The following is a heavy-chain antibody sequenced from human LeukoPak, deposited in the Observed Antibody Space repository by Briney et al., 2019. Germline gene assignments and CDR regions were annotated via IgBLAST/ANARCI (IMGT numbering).Heavy chain of an antibody. V-gene: IGHV4-59*12. CDR3: TRGRSVEQPLDPLDLDY. Sequence: SETLSLTCTVSGGSISDSYWNWIRQPPGKGLEWIGYSHYSGRTNYNPSLKSRVTISVDTSKNQFSLELTSVTAADTAVYYCTRGRSVEQPLDPLDLDYWGQGTLVTVSS. CDR2: SHYSGRT. J-gene: IGHJ4*02. D-gene: IGHD6-13*01. CDR1: GGSISDSY.